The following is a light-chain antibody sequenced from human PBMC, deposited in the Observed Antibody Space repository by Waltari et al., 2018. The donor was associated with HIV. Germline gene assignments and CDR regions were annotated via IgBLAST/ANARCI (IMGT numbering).Light chain of an antibody. V-gene: IGLV2-23*01. CDR3: CSYAGSSIMV. CDR2: EGS. J-gene: IGLJ2*01. CDR1: SSDVGSYSL. Sequence: QSALTQPASVSGSPGQSITISCTGTSSDVGSYSLVSWYQQPPGKAPKPMIYEGSKRPSGVSNRFSGSKSGNTASLTISGLQAEDEADYNCCSYAGSSIMVFGGGTKLTVL.